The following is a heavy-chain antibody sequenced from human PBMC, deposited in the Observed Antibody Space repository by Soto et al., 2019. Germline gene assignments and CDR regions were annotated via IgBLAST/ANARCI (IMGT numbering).Heavy chain of an antibody. CDR1: GFTFSSYG. CDR2: IWYDGSNK. V-gene: IGHV3-33*01. J-gene: IGHJ3*02. D-gene: IGHD3-10*01. CDR3: ARDVPRMVSVSYDAFDI. Sequence: GGSLRLSCAASGFTFSSYGMHWVRQAPGKGLEWVAVIWYDGSNKYYADSVKGRFTISRDNSKNTLYLQMNSLRAEDTAVYYCARDVPRMVSVSYDAFDIWGQGTMVTVSS.